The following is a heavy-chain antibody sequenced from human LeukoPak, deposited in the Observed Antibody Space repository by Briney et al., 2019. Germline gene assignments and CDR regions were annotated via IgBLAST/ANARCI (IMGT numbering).Heavy chain of an antibody. D-gene: IGHD2-8*02. V-gene: IGHV3-74*01. Sequence: GGSLRLSCAASGFTFSAYWMHWVRQVPGKGLVWVSRINNDGTATFFADSVKGRFTISRDNAKNTLYLQMNSLRAEDTAVYYCARSNGGGFDYWGQGTRVTVSS. CDR1: GFTFSAYW. CDR3: ARSNGGGFDY. CDR2: INNDGTAT. J-gene: IGHJ4*02.